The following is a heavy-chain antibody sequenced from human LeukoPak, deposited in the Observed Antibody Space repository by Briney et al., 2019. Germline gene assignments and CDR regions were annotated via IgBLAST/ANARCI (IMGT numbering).Heavy chain of an antibody. Sequence: PSETLSLTCAVYGGSFSGYYWSWIRQPPGKGLEWIGEINHSGSTNYNPSLKSRVTISVDTSKNQFSLKLSSVTAADTAVYYCARDPRYSSRGDYWGQGTLVTVSS. D-gene: IGHD6-19*01. CDR3: ARDPRYSSRGDY. CDR1: GGSFSGYY. J-gene: IGHJ4*02. V-gene: IGHV4-34*01. CDR2: INHSGST.